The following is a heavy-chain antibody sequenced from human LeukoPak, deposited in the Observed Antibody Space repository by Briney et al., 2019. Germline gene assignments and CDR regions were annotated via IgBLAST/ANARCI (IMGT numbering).Heavy chain of an antibody. CDR1: GGSFSGYY. J-gene: IGHJ6*03. Sequence: PSETLSLTCAVYGGSFSGYYWSWIRQPPGKGLEWIGEINHSGSTNYNPSLKSRVTISVDTSKNQFYLKLSSVTAADTAVYYCARGNGEAARLPYMDVWGKGTTVTVSS. V-gene: IGHV4-34*01. D-gene: IGHD6-6*01. CDR3: ARGNGEAARLPYMDV. CDR2: INHSGST.